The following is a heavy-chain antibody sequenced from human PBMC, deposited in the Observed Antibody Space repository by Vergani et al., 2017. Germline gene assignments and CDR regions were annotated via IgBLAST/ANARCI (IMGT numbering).Heavy chain of an antibody. V-gene: IGHV3-33*08. CDR1: GFTFSSYS. Sequence: VQLVESGGGLVKPGGSLRLSCAASGFTFSSYSMNWVRQAPGKGLEWVAVIWYDGSNKYYADSVKGRFTISRDNAKNTLYLQMNSLRAEDTAVYYCARDRYDFWSGYYSQIYYGMDVWGQGTTVTVSS. J-gene: IGHJ6*02. CDR3: ARDRYDFWSGYYSQIYYGMDV. D-gene: IGHD3-3*01. CDR2: IWYDGSNK.